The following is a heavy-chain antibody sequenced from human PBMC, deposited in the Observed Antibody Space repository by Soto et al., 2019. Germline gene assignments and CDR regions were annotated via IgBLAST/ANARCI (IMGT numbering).Heavy chain of an antibody. V-gene: IGHV3-33*01. CDR2: IWYDGSNK. D-gene: IGHD3-22*01. CDR1: GFTFSSYG. CDR3: ARRYYYDSSGYSDY. J-gene: IGHJ4*02. Sequence: QVQLVESGGGVVQPGRSLRLSCAASGFTFSSYGMHWVRQAPGKGLEWVAVIWYDGSNKYYADSVKGRFTISRDNSKNTLYLQMNSLRAEDTAVYYSARRYYYDSSGYSDYWGQGTLVTVSS.